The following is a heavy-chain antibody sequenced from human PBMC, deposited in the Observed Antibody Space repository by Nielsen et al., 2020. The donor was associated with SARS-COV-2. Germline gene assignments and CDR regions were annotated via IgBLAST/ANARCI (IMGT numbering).Heavy chain of an antibody. J-gene: IGHJ4*02. V-gene: IGHV3-48*02. CDR3: ASDPSYASSWLHYFDF. Sequence: GESLKISCAASGFTFNTYAMNWVRPAPGKGLEWVAYISASRANIHYAASVNGRFTVSRDNAKNSLYLQMNNLRDEDTAVYYCASDPSYASSWLHYFDFWGQGTLVTVSS. CDR2: ISASRANI. CDR1: GFTFNTYA. D-gene: IGHD5-12*01.